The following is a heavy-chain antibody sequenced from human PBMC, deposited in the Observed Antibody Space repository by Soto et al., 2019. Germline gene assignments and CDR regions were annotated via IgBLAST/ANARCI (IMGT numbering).Heavy chain of an antibody. J-gene: IGHJ3*02. D-gene: IGHD3-22*01. CDR3: AATTYYYDSSGSRGWAFDI. CDR2: IYYSGST. V-gene: IGHV4-31*03. Sequence: QVQLQESGPGLVKPSQTLSLTCTVSGGSISSGGYYWSWIRQHPGKGLEWIGYIYYSGSTYYNPSIKSRVTISVDTSKNQFSLKLSSVTAADTAVYYCAATTYYYDSSGSRGWAFDIWGQGTMVTVSS. CDR1: GGSISSGGYY.